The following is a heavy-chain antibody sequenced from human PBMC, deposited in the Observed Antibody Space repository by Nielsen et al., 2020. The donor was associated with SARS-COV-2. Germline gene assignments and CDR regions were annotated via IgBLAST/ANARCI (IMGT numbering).Heavy chain of an antibody. Sequence: SETLSLTCTVSGGSISSYYWSWIRQPPGKGLEWIGYIYYSGSTNYNPSLKSRVTISVDTSKNQFSLKLSSVTAADTAVYYCAREAVSSGRNRPKYNWFDPWGQGTLVTVSS. CDR3: AREAVSSGRNRPKYNWFDP. CDR1: GGSISSYY. CDR2: IYYSGST. V-gene: IGHV4-59*01. D-gene: IGHD6-19*01. J-gene: IGHJ5*02.